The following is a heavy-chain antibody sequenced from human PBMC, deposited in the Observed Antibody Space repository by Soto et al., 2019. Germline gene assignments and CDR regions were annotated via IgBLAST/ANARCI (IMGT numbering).Heavy chain of an antibody. CDR3: ARRYGGNSDY. Sequence: SETLSLTCAVYGGSFSDTYWNWFRQPPGKGLEWIGEINHNTNTIYNPSLTSRVTISVDTSKNHFSLKLSSLTAADTAVYYCARRYGGNSDYWGQGTLVTVSS. CDR2: INHNTNT. CDR1: GGSFSDTY. V-gene: IGHV4-34*01. D-gene: IGHD1-26*01. J-gene: IGHJ4*02.